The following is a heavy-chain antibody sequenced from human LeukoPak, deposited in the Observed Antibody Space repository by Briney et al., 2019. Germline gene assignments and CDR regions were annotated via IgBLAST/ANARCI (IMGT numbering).Heavy chain of an antibody. J-gene: IGHJ4*02. CDR3: ARDYYDSSRAPLGY. Sequence: PGGSLRLSCAASGFTVSSKYMSWVRQAPGKGLEWVSVIHSGGSTYYADSVKGRFTISRDNSKNTLYLQMNSLRAEDTAVYYCARDYYDSSRAPLGYWGQGTLVTVSS. V-gene: IGHV3-53*01. CDR1: GFTVSSKY. CDR2: IHSGGST. D-gene: IGHD3-22*01.